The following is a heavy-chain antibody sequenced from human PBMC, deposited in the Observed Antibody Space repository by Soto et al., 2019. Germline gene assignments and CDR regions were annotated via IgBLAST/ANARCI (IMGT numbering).Heavy chain of an antibody. CDR1: GGSISSSNW. D-gene: IGHD4-4*01. V-gene: IGHV4-4*02. CDR2: IYHSGST. CDR3: ARSANDGESTVTPNWFDP. J-gene: IGHJ5*02. Sequence: SETLSLTCAVSGGSISSSNWWSWVRQPPGKGLEWIGEIYHSGSTNYNPSLKSRVTISVDKSKNQFSLKLSSVTAADTAVYYCARSANDGESTVTPNWFDPWGQGTLVTVSS.